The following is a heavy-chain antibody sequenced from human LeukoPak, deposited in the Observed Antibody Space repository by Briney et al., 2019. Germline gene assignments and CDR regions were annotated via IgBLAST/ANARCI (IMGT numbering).Heavy chain of an antibody. CDR1: GFPFSSYW. CDR2: LNSDESNT. CDR3: AREGITAGVNLDY. D-gene: IGHD1-14*01. J-gene: IGHJ4*02. Sequence: GGSLRLSCAASGFPFSSYWMHWVRQAPGKGLVWVSRLNSDESNTRYADSVKGRFTISRDNAKNTLYLQMNSLRAEDTAVYYCAREGITAGVNLDYWGQGTLVTVSS. V-gene: IGHV3-74*01.